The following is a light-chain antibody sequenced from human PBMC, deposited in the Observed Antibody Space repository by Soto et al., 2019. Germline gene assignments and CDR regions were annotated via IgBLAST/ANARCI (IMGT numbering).Light chain of an antibody. CDR3: QQSSTAPFT. CDR1: DNIAKY. J-gene: IGKJ3*01. V-gene: IGKV1-39*01. Sequence: DIQTTQSPSSLSASVGDRVTITCRTSDNIAKYLNWYQQKPGQVPKLLIVAASRLQSGVPTRFSGSGSRTDFTLTISSLQPEDFATYYCQQSSTAPFTFGPGTKVDIK. CDR2: AAS.